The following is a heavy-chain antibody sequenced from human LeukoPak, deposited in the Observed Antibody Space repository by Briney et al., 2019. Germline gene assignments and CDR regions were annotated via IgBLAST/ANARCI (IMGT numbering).Heavy chain of an antibody. CDR2: IIAYNGNT. CDR3: ARAGNSSRCDH. CDR1: GYTFTSYG. J-gene: IGHJ1*01. Sequence: ASVKVSCKASGYTFTSYGISWVRQAPGQGPEWMGWIIAYNGNTNYAQKLQGRVTMTTHTSTSTAYMELRSLRSEDTAVYYCARAGNSSRCDHWGEGPLVRVSS. D-gene: IGHD6-6*01. V-gene: IGHV1-18*01.